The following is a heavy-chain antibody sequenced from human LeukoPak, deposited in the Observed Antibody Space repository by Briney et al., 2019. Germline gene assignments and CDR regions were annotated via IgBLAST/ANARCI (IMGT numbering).Heavy chain of an antibody. J-gene: IGHJ4*02. CDR1: GFTFSSFG. D-gene: IGHD6-19*01. CDR2: ISYHGKTI. V-gene: IGHV3-30*03. CDR3: ARDKAGGWYATFDY. Sequence: GGSLRLSCAASGFTFSSFGMHWVRQAPGKGLEWLAVISYHGKTIQYADSVRGRFTISRDNSKNTLFLQMNSLRVEDTAVYYCARDKAGGWYATFDYWGQGTLVTVSS.